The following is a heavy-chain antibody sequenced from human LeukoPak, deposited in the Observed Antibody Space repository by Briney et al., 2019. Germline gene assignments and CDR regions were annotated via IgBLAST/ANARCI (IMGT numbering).Heavy chain of an antibody. CDR3: AKDSGWPFDY. CDR1: GFPFSSYA. V-gene: IGHV3-23*01. J-gene: IGHJ4*02. D-gene: IGHD6-19*01. Sequence: GGSLRLFCAASGFPFSSYAMSWVRQAPGKGLEWVSATSGNGAKTYYADSVKGRFTISRDNSRNTLYLQMNSLRAEDTAVYYCAKDSGWPFDYWGQGTLVTVSS. CDR2: TSGNGAKT.